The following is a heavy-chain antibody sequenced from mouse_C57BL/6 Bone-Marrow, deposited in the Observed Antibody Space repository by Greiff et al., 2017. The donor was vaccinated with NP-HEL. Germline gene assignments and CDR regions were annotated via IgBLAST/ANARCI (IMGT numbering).Heavy chain of an antibody. Sequence: EVKLMESGGGLVQSGRSLRLSCATSGFTFSDFYMEWFRQAPGKGLAWLAASRNKANDYTTEYSASVKGRFIVSRDTSQSILYLQMNALRAEDTAIYYCARDGDYEKDWFAYWGQGTLVTVSA. V-gene: IGHV7-1*01. CDR2: SRNKANDYTT. CDR3: ARDGDYEKDWFAY. D-gene: IGHD2-4*01. J-gene: IGHJ3*01. CDR1: GFTFSDFY.